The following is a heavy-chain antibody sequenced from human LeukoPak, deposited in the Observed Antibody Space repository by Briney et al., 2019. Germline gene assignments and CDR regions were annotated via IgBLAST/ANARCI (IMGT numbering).Heavy chain of an antibody. V-gene: IGHV4-34*01. J-gene: IGHJ6*03. CDR1: GGSYSGYY. D-gene: IGHD4-17*01. CDR2: INHSGST. CDR3: ATTRLTTVTPYYYYYYYMDV. Sequence: SETLSLTCAVYGGSYSGYYWSWIRQPPGKGLEWIGEINHSGSTNYNPSLKSRVTISVDTSKNQFSLKLSSVTAADTAVYYCATTRLTTVTPYYYYYYYMDVWGKGTTVTVSS.